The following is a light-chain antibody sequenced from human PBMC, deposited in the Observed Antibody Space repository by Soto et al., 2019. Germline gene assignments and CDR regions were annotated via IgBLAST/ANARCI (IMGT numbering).Light chain of an antibody. V-gene: IGLV2-14*03. Sequence: QSALTQPASVSGSPGQSITISCTGTSSDVGGYNYVSWYQHHPGKVPKLMIYDVTSRPSGVSNRFSGSKSGNTASLTISGLQAEDEADYYCSSYTFSSTSVLFGGGTKLTVL. J-gene: IGLJ2*01. CDR1: SSDVGGYNY. CDR2: DVT. CDR3: SSYTFSSTSVL.